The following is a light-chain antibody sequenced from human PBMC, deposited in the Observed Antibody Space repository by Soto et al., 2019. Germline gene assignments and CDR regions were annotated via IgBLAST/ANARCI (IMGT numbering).Light chain of an antibody. CDR2: EVS. CDR3: SSYTSSSTL. J-gene: IGLJ1*01. V-gene: IGLV2-14*01. CDR1: SSDVGSYNY. Sequence: QSVLTQPASVSGSPAQSITISCTGTSSDVGSYNYVSWYQQHPGKAPKLMIYEVSDRPSGISSRFSDSKSGNTASLTISGLQTEDEADYYCSSYTSSSTLFGTGTKVTVL.